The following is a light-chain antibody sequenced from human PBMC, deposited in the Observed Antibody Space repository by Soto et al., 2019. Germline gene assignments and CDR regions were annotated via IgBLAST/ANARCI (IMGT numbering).Light chain of an antibody. V-gene: IGKV1-5*01. CDR1: QSISSW. CDR2: DAS. J-gene: IGKJ1*01. CDR3: QQYNSYPWT. Sequence: DIQMTQSPSTLSASVGDRVTIPCRASQSISSWLAWYQQKPGKAPKLMIYDASSLESGVPSRFSGSGSGTEFTLTISSLQPDDFATYYCQQYNSYPWTLGQGTKVDIK.